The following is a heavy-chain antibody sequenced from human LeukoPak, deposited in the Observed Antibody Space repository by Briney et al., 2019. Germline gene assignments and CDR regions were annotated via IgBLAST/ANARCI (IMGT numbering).Heavy chain of an antibody. J-gene: IGHJ4*02. V-gene: IGHV3-30*04. D-gene: IGHD3-10*02. CDR1: GFTLDDYA. Sequence: GGSLRLSCAASGFTLDDYAMHWVRQAPGKGLEWVAVISYDGSNKYCADSVKGRFTISRDNSKNTVYLQMNRLRAEDTALYYCAKVSICYGCYFDYWGPGIPLTVSS. CDR3: AKVSICYGCYFDY. CDR2: ISYDGSNK.